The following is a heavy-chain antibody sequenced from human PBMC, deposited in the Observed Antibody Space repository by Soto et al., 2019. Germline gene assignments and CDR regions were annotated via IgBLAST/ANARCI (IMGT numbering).Heavy chain of an antibody. D-gene: IGHD5-18*01. CDR3: ARDVETTKANYYYYGMDV. J-gene: IGHJ6*02. Sequence: QEQLVESGGGVVQPGRSLRLSCAASGFSFSSYAMHWVRRAPGKGLEWVALIWHDGSTTSYADSVKGRFTISRDNSKNTHYLQMNNLRAEDTAVYYCARDVETTKANYYYYGMDVWGRGTPVTVSS. CDR2: IWHDGSTT. CDR1: GFSFSSYA. V-gene: IGHV3-33*01.